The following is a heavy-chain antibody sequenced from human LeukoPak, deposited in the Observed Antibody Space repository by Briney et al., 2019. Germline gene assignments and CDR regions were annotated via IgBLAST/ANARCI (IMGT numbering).Heavy chain of an antibody. J-gene: IGHJ4*02. CDR3: ARRLRYCSGGSCYPGAFDY. V-gene: IGHV5-51*01. CDR1: GYSFTSYW. CDR2: IYPSDSDT. D-gene: IGHD2-15*01. Sequence: GESLKISCKGSGYSFTSYWIGWVRQMPGKGLEWMGIIYPSDSDTRYSPSFQGQVTISADKSISTAYLQWSSLKASDTAMYYCARRLRYCSGGSCYPGAFDYWGQGTLVTVSS.